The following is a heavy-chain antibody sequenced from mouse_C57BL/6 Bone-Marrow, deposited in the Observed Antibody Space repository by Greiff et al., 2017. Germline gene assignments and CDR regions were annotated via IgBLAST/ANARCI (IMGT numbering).Heavy chain of an antibody. Sequence: VQLQQPGAELVKPGASVKLSCKASGYTFTSYWMQWVKQRPGQGLEWIGEIDPSDSYTNYNQKFKGKATLTVDTSSSTAYMQLSSLTSEDSAVYYCARQLRPPMDYWGQGTSVTVSS. J-gene: IGHJ4*01. D-gene: IGHD3-2*02. CDR1: GYTFTSYW. CDR2: IDPSDSYT. CDR3: ARQLRPPMDY. V-gene: IGHV1-50*01.